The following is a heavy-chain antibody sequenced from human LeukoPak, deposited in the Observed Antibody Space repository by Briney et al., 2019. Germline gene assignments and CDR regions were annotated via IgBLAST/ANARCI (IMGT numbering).Heavy chain of an antibody. Sequence: GQSLRLSCEASGFSFISYAMHWVRQAPGQGLEWLAVISYDGSDKFYADSVKGRFTISRDHSKNTVYLQMNSLRSGDAAVYYCAREGPEVTATSIDYWGQGTLVTVSS. CDR1: GFSFISYA. CDR3: AREGPEVTATSIDY. CDR2: ISYDGSDK. V-gene: IGHV3-30*14. J-gene: IGHJ4*02. D-gene: IGHD2-21*02.